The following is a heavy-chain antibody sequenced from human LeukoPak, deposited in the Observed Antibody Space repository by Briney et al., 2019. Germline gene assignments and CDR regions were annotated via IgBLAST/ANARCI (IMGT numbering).Heavy chain of an antibody. Sequence: GGSLRLSCAASGFTFSSYWMSWVRQAPGKGLEWVSAISGSGGSTYYADSVKGRFTISRDNSKNTLYLQMNSLRAEDTAVYYCAKCPTIVHDAFDIWGQGTMVTVSS. V-gene: IGHV3-23*01. J-gene: IGHJ3*02. CDR2: ISGSGGST. D-gene: IGHD6-6*01. CDR1: GFTFSSYW. CDR3: AKCPTIVHDAFDI.